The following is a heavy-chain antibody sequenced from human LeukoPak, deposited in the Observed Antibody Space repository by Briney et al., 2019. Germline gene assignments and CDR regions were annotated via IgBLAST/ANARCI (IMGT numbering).Heavy chain of an antibody. J-gene: IGHJ5*02. V-gene: IGHV3-48*03. Sequence: PGGSLRLSCAASGFTFSSYEMNWVRQAPGKGLEWVSYISTGGNTKYHADSVKGRSTISRDNAKNSLYLQMHSLRAEDTAVYYCARSYHYDILTGFDPWGQGTLVIVSS. D-gene: IGHD3-9*01. CDR1: GFTFSSYE. CDR3: ARSYHYDILTGFDP. CDR2: ISTGGNTK.